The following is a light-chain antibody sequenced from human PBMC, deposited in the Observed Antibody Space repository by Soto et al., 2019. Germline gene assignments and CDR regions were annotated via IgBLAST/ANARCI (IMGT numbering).Light chain of an antibody. CDR1: QTISSW. V-gene: IGKV1-5*01. Sequence: DIQMFQSPATLSGSVGDRVTITCRASQTISSWLAWYQQKPGKAPKVLIYDASNLESGVPSRFSGSGSGTEFILSSNSRQPDDFATYYCQHYGGMWAVGQGTKVDIK. CDR2: DAS. CDR3: QHYGGMWA. J-gene: IGKJ1*01.